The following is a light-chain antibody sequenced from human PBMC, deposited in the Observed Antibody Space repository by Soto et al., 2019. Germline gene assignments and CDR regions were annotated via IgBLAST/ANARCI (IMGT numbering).Light chain of an antibody. V-gene: IGKV3-20*01. CDR1: QTVNSAY. J-gene: IGKJ4*01. Sequence: EIVLTQSPGTLSLSPGERATLSCRASQTVNSAYVAWYQQKPGQAPRLLISGASNRATGIPDRFSGSGSGTDFILTISRLEPEDFAMYYCQQYGGSPLVTFGGGTKVEIK. CDR2: GAS. CDR3: QQYGGSPLVT.